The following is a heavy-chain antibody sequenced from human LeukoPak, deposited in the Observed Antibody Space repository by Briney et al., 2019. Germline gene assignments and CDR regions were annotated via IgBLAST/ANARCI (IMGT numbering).Heavy chain of an antibody. CDR3: ARETELELSYYYYGMDV. D-gene: IGHD1-7*01. CDR1: GGTFSSYA. CDR2: IIPIFGTA. Sequence: ASVKVSCKASGGTFSSYAISWVRQAPGQGLEWMGGIIPIFGTANYAQKFQGRVTITADESTSTAYMELSSLRPEDTAVYYCARETELELSYYYYGMDVWGQGTTVTVSS. V-gene: IGHV1-69*13. J-gene: IGHJ6*02.